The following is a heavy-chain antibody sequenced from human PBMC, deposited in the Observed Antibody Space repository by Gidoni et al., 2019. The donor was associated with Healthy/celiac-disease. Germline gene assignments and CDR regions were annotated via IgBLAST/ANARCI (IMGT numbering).Heavy chain of an antibody. V-gene: IGHV3-9*01. CDR1: GFTFDDYA. J-gene: IGHJ6*03. CDR2: ISWNSGSI. CDR3: AKDGVSSSSFYYYMDV. D-gene: IGHD6-6*01. Sequence: EVQLVESGGGLVQPGRSLRLSCAASGFTFDDYAMHWVRQAPGKGLEWVSGISWNSGSIGYADSVKGRFTISRDNAKNSLYLQMNSLRAEDTALYYCAKDGVSSSSFYYYMDVWGKGTTVTVSS.